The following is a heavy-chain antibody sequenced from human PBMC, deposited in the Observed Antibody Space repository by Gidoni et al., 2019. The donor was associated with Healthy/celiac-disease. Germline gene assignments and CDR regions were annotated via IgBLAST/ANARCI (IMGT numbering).Heavy chain of an antibody. CDR3: ATIAAASTKGDY. D-gene: IGHD6-13*01. J-gene: IGHJ4*02. CDR1: GGSFSGYY. V-gene: IGHV4-34*01. CDR2: INHSGST. Sequence: QVQLQQWGAGLLKPSETLSLTCAVYGGSFSGYYWSWIRQPPGKGLEWIGEINHSGSTNYNPSLKRRVTISVDTSKNQFTRKLSSVTAADTAVYYCATIAAASTKGDYWGQGTLVTVSS.